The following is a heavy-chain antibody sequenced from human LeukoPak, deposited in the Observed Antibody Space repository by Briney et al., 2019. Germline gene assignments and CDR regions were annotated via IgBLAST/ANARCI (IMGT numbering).Heavy chain of an antibody. D-gene: IGHD3-3*01. V-gene: IGHV4-39*07. Sequence: SETLSLTCTVSGGSISSSCYYWVWIRQPPGKGLEWIGSIYYSGSTYYNPSLKSRVSISVDTSKNQFSLKLSSVTAADTAVYYCARVRGLRFFYYMDVWGKGTTVTVSS. J-gene: IGHJ6*03. CDR2: IYYSGST. CDR3: ARVRGLRFFYYMDV. CDR1: GGSISSSCYY.